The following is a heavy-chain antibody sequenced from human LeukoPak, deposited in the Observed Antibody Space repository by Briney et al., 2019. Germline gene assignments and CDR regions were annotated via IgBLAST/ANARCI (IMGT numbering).Heavy chain of an antibody. V-gene: IGHV1-18*01. CDR2: ISPYNGNT. Sequence: ASVKVSCKASGYTFSSYGISWVRQAPGQGLEWMGWISPYNGNTEYGQKVQGRVTMTTDRPTTTASMELSSLRSEDTAVYYCASPTAGFDYWGQGTLVTVSS. CDR3: ASPTAGFDY. CDR1: GYTFSSYG. J-gene: IGHJ4*02. D-gene: IGHD5-18*01.